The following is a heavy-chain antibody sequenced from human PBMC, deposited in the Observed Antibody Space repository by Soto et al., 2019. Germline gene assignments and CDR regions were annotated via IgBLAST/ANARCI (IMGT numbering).Heavy chain of an antibody. CDR2: IIRDGSST. V-gene: IGHV3-74*01. Sequence: EVQLVESGGGLVQPGGSLRLSCAASGFTFSSYWMHWVRQAPGKGLVWISRIIRDGSSTNYADSVKGRFTISRDNAKNTLYLEINSLRADDSAVYFCGRGGWGIYGMDIWGQGTMVTVSS. CDR3: GRGGWGIYGMDI. D-gene: IGHD6-13*01. CDR1: GFTFSSYW. J-gene: IGHJ6*02.